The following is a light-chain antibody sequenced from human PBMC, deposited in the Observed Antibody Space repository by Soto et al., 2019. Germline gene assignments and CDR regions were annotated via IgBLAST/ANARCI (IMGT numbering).Light chain of an antibody. Sequence: QSVLTQPRSVSGSPGQSVTISCTGTSSDVGGYNYVSWFQQPPGKAPKLIIYDIFKRPSGVPDRFSGSKSGNTASLTISGLQAEDEADYYCCSYAGSYLLFGGGTMLSVL. CDR2: DIF. J-gene: IGLJ2*01. CDR3: CSYAGSYLL. CDR1: SSDVGGYNY. V-gene: IGLV2-11*01.